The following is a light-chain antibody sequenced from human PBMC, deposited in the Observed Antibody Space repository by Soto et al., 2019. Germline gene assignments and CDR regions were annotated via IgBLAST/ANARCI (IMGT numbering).Light chain of an antibody. J-gene: IGKJ3*01. Sequence: DNVFTQSPATLYLSPGEKATLSCTASQSVSSYLAWYQQKPGQAPRLLIYDASNKATGIPSRLSGHASGADFTLTVISLDRVDSAHQYWQMWKTFGAAPKVDIK. CDR2: DAS. CDR1: QSVSSY. CDR3: QMWKT. V-gene: IGKV3-11*01.